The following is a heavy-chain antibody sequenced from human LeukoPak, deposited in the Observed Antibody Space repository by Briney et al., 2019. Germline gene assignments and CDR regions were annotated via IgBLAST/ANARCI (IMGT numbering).Heavy chain of an antibody. CDR1: GFTVSNNY. D-gene: IGHD3-22*01. CDR2: IYLGGDT. V-gene: IGHV3-53*01. J-gene: IGHJ4*02. CDR3: ARDLNYYDSSGRGAK. Sequence: GGSLRLSCAASGFTVSNNYMSWVRQAPGKGLEWISVIYLGGDTYYADSVKGRFTISRDNSKNTLYLQMNSLRAEDTAVYYCARDLNYYDSSGRGAKWGQGTLVTVSS.